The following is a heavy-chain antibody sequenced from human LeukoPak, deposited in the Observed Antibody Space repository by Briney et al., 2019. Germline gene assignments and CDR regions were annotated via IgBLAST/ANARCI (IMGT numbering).Heavy chain of an antibody. CDR3: ARSSYSSSSSV. D-gene: IGHD6-6*01. J-gene: IGHJ3*01. CDR2: INSDGSEG. V-gene: IGHV3-7*03. CDR1: GFTFSSYW. Sequence: GGSLRLSCAASGFTFSSYWMSWYRQAPGKGLEWVASINSDGSEGYYADVVKGRFTISRDNAKNSLSLQINSLRAEDTAVYYCARSSYSSSSSVWGQGTMVTVFS.